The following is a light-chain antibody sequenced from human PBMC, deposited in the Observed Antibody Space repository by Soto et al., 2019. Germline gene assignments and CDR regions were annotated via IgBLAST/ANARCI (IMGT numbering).Light chain of an antibody. CDR1: QSVSSSY. J-gene: IGKJ1*01. V-gene: IGKV3-15*01. Sequence: EIVLTQSPATLSLSPGERATLSCRASQSVSSSYLAWYQQRPGQAPRLLIYGASTRANGIPGRFSGSKSGTEFTLTISSLQSEDFAVYYCQQYDNWPPAWTFGQGTKVDIK. CDR2: GAS. CDR3: QQYDNWPPAWT.